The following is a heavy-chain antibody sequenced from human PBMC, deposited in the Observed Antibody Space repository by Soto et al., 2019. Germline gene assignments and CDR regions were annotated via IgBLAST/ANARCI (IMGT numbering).Heavy chain of an antibody. CDR2: IRSKGNSYAT. CDR1: GLSFSGSA. D-gene: IGHD3-9*01. CDR3: TSGPNYDILTDHYYGMDV. Sequence: EVQLVESGGGLVQPGGSLKLSCAASGLSFSGSAMHWVRQASGKGLEWVGRIRSKGNSYATAYAASVKGRFIISRDDSKNTAYLQMNSLKTEDTAVYYCTSGPNYDILTDHYYGMDVWGQGTTVTVSS. V-gene: IGHV3-73*02. J-gene: IGHJ6*02.